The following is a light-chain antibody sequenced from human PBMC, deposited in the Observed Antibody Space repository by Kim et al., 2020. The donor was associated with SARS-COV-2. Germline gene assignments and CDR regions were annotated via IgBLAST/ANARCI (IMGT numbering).Light chain of an antibody. J-gene: IGLJ2*01. CDR3: QVWESTTTV. V-gene: IGLV3-1*01. CDR1: RLGNKY. Sequence: SYELTQPPSVSVSPGQTASITCSGERLGNKYVCWYQKKPGQSPVVVMYQDERRPSGIPERFSGSNSGNTATLTISGPQAMDEADYYCQVWESTTTVFGGGTQLTVL. CDR2: QDE.